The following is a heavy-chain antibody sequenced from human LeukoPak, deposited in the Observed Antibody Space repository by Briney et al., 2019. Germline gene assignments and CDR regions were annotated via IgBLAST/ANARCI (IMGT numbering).Heavy chain of an antibody. J-gene: IGHJ6*03. CDR1: GFTFSSYA. CDR2: ISGSGGRT. D-gene: IGHD4-17*01. CDR3: ARGGDVRSMTTLDYYYMDV. V-gene: IGHV3-23*01. Sequence: PGGSLRLSCAASGFTFSSYAMTWVRQAPGKGLEWVSAISGSGGRTHYADSVKGRFTISRDNSKNTLYLQMNSLRAEDTATYYCARGGDVRSMTTLDYYYMDVWGKGTTVTVSS.